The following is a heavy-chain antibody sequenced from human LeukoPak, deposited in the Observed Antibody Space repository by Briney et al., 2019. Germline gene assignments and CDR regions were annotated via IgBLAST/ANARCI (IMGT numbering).Heavy chain of an antibody. CDR3: ARGVTTVGWEYNWFDP. D-gene: IGHD4-17*01. V-gene: IGHV1-46*01. CDR2: INPSGGST. CDR1: GYTFTSYA. Sequence: ASVKVSCKASGYTFTSYAMNWVRQAPGQGLEWMGIINPSGGSTSYAQKFQGRVTMTSDMSTSTVYMELSSLRSEDTAVDYCARGVTTVGWEYNWFDPWVQGTLVTVSS. J-gene: IGHJ5*02.